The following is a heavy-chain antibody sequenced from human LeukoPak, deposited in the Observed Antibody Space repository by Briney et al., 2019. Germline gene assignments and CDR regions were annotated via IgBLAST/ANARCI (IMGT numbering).Heavy chain of an antibody. V-gene: IGHV3-11*01. J-gene: IGHJ4*02. CDR3: AREKRVHLDDY. Sequence: GGSLRLSCAASGFTFSDYYMSWIRQAPGKGLEWVSYISSSGSTIYYADSVKGRFTISRDNAKNSLYLQMNSLRAEDRAVYYCAREKRVHLDDYWGQGTLVTVSS. CDR1: GFTFSDYY. D-gene: IGHD3-10*01. CDR2: ISSSGSTI.